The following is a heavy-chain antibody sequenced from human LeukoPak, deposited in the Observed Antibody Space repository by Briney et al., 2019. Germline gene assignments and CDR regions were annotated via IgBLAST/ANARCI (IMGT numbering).Heavy chain of an antibody. Sequence: SETLSLTCTVSGDSVSSGSRYWSWSRQSPGKRLEWIGFVSYNVHTYYNPSLKSRVHLSVDTSTNQFSLRLSSVTAADTAIYFCARVSVAGTGPDYWGQGTLVTVSS. CDR3: ARVSVAGTGPDY. J-gene: IGHJ4*02. CDR1: GDSVSSGSRY. CDR2: VSYNVHT. D-gene: IGHD6-13*01. V-gene: IGHV4-61*01.